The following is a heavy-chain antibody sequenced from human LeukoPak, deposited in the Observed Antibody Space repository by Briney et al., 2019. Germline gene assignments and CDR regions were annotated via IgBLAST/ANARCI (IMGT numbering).Heavy chain of an antibody. CDR3: ARLGSSWNNWFDR. J-gene: IGHJ5*02. V-gene: IGHV4-38-2*01. CDR2: IYQSEST. D-gene: IGHD6-13*01. Sequence: SETLSLTCVVSGDSISRGYCWGWIRQPPGKGLERIGSIYQSESTYYNQSLKSRVTISVDTSKNQFSLKLSSVTAADTAVYYCARLGSSWNNWFDRWGQGTLVTVSS. CDR1: GDSISRGYC.